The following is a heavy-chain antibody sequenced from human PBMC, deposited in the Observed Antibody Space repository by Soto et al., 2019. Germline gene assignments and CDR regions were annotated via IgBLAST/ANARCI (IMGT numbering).Heavy chain of an antibody. J-gene: IGHJ3*02. CDR3: AREETYGSGTRGAFDI. D-gene: IGHD3-10*01. CDR1: GGTFSSYS. Sequence: ASVNVSCKASGGTFSSYSISWVRQAPGQGLEWMGGIIPIFGTANYAQKFQGRVTITADESTSTAYMELSSLRSEDTAVYYCAREETYGSGTRGAFDIWGQGTMVTVSS. CDR2: IIPIFGTA. V-gene: IGHV1-69*13.